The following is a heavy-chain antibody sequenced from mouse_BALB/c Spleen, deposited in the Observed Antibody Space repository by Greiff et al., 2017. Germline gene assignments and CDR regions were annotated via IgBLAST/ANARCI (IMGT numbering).Heavy chain of an antibody. V-gene: IGHV1-12*01. CDR1: GYSFTSYN. CDR2: IYPGNGDN. D-gene: IGHD2-14*01. J-gene: IGHJ4*01. CDR3: ARGVRRGMDY. Sequence: QVHLQQPGAELVKPGASVKMSCKASGYSFTSYNMHWVKQTPGQGLEWIGAIYPGNGDNSYNQKFKGKATWTADKSSSTAYMQLSSLTSEDSAVYYCARGVRRGMDYWGQGTSVTVSS.